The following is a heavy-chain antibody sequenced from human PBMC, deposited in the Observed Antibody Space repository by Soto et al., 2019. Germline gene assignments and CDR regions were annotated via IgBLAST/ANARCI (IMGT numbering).Heavy chain of an antibody. D-gene: IGHD3-22*01. V-gene: IGHV1-69*01. CDR3: ARDQAIYYYDSSGYYSAFDI. Sequence: QVQLVQSGAEVKKPGSSVKVSCKASGGTFSSYAISWVRQAPGQGLEWMGGIIPIFGTANYAQKFQGRVTITADESTSTAYLELSRLRSEDTAVYYCARDQAIYYYDSSGYYSAFDIWGQGTMVTVSS. CDR2: IIPIFGTA. J-gene: IGHJ3*02. CDR1: GGTFSSYA.